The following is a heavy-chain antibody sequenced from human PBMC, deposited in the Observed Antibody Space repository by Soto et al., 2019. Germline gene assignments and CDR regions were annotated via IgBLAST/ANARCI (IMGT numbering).Heavy chain of an antibody. V-gene: IGHV4-59*08. Sequence: QVQLQESGPGLVKPSETLSLTCTVSGGSISSYYWSWIRQPPGKGLEWIGYIYYSGSTNYNPSLKSRVTISVDTSKNQFSLKLSSVTAADTAVYYCARLVSRYFDLWGRGTLVTVSS. J-gene: IGHJ2*01. CDR1: GGSISSYY. CDR2: IYYSGST. CDR3: ARLVSRYFDL.